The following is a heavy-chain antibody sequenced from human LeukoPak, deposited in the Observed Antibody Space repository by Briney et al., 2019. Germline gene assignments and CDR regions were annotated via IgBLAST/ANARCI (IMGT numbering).Heavy chain of an antibody. V-gene: IGHV3-30*18. J-gene: IGHJ4*02. CDR2: ISYDGSNK. CDR1: GFTFSSYG. D-gene: IGHD3-22*01. Sequence: GGSLRLSCAASGFTFSSYGMHWVRQAPGKGLEWMAVISYDGSNKYYADSVKGRFTISRDNSKNTLYLQMNSLRAEDTAVYYCAKARRYYYDSSGYAPDDYWGQGTLVTVSS. CDR3: AKARRYYYDSSGYAPDDY.